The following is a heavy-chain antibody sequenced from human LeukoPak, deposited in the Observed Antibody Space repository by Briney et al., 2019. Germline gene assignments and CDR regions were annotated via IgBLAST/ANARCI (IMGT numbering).Heavy chain of an antibody. CDR2: ISSSSSTI. CDR1: GFTFSSYS. J-gene: IGHJ3*02. D-gene: IGHD3-22*01. Sequence: GALRLSCAASGFTFSSYSMNWVRQAPGKGLEWVSYISSSSSTIYYADSVKGRFTISRDNAKNSLYLQMNSLRAEDTAVYYCAGPYYYDSSGPWAFDIWGQGTMVTVS. V-gene: IGHV3-48*04. CDR3: AGPYYYDSSGPWAFDI.